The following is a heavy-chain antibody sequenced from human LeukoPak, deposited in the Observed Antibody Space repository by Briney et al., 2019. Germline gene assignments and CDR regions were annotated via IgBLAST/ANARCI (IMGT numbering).Heavy chain of an antibody. CDR1: GFTFDDYA. CDR3: AKGEGAIDY. D-gene: IGHD1-26*01. J-gene: IGHJ4*02. Sequence: PGGSLRLSCAASGFTFDDYAMHWVRQAPGKGLEWVSGISWNSGSIGYADSVKGRFTISRGNAKNSLYLQMNSLRAEDTALYYCAKGEGAIDYWGQGTLVTVSS. CDR2: ISWNSGSI. V-gene: IGHV3-9*01.